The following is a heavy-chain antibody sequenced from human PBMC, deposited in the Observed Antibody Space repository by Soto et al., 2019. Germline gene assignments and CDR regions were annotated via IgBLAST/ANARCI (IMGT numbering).Heavy chain of an antibody. J-gene: IGHJ4*02. CDR1: GSSFTSYW. CDR2: IDPSDSYT. CDR3: ARHASSSGSYYDY. D-gene: IGHD1-26*01. Sequence: LGEPLKISCKGSGSSFTSYWISSVRQMPGKGLEWMGRIDPSDSYTNYSPSFQGHVTTSADKSISTAYLQWSSLKASDTAMYYCARHASSSGSYYDYWGQGTLVTVSS. V-gene: IGHV5-10-1*01.